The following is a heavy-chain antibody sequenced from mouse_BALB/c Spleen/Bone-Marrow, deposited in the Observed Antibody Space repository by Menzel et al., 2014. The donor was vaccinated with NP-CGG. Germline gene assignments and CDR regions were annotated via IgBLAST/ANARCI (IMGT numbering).Heavy chain of an antibody. Sequence: DVKLQESGAERVRSGASVKLSCTGSGFNIKDSYIHWVKKRPGQGLAWIGWIAPENGDTEYAPKFQGKATMTADTSSNTAYLQLSSLTSEDTAVYYCTPYGNCGWEYWVQGTSVTVSS. CDR3: TPYGNCGWEY. CDR2: IAPENGDT. V-gene: IGHV14-4*02. J-gene: IGHJ4*01. CDR1: GFNIKDSY. D-gene: IGHD2-10*02.